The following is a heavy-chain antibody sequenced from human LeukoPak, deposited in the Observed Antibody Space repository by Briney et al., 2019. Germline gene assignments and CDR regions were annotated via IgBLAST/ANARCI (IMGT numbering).Heavy chain of an antibody. CDR2: IFPIFGTA. V-gene: IGHV1-69*01. D-gene: IGHD3-22*01. CDR1: GGTFSSYA. CDR3: AGNGHRSVWTMIVVL. Sequence: SVKVSCKASGGTFSSYAISWVRQAPGQGLEWMGGIFPIFGTANYAQKFQGRVTITADESTSTAYMELSSLRSEDTAVYYCAGNGHRSVWTMIVVLWGQGTLVTVSS. J-gene: IGHJ4*02.